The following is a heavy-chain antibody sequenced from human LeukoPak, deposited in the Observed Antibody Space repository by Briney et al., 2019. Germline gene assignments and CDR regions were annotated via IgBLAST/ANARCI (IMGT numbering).Heavy chain of an antibody. V-gene: IGHV3-23*01. Sequence: GRSRTLACTVSGFTFSDSAMTWVRHAPGKGLEWLSAIITSVGDAIYADSVKDRFTISRGNSKNTLYLQMDGLGAEDMAIYYCAKGGSNAPLDIWGQGTLVTVSS. CDR3: AKGGSNAPLDI. CDR1: GFTFSDSA. J-gene: IGHJ4*02. D-gene: IGHD3-16*01. CDR2: IITSVGDA.